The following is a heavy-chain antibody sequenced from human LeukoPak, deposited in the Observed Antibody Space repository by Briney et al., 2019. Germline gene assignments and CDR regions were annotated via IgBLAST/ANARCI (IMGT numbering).Heavy chain of an antibody. J-gene: IGHJ4*02. CDR2: ISPSGTDI. V-gene: IGHV3-21*05. D-gene: IGHD1-14*01. CDR3: SRDPRNLDY. Sequence: GGSLRLSCAASGFTFSSSGMSWVRQAPGKGLESVSYISPSGTDISYADSVKGRFTISRDNAKNSLYLQMNSLRAEDTAVYYCSRDPRNLDYWGQGTLVTVSS. CDR1: GFTFSSSG.